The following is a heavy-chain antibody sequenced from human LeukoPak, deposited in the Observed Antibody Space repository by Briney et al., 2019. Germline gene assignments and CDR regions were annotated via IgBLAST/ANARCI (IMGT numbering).Heavy chain of an antibody. Sequence: QPGGSLRLSCAASGFTFSSYAMSGVRQAPGKGLEWVSSISVSGTYTYYADSVKGRFTISRDNSKNTLYLQMNSLRAEDTAVYYCAKGYCSDTNCQTRLGLDYWGQGTLVTVSS. J-gene: IGHJ4*02. CDR1: GFTFSSYA. CDR2: ISVSGTYT. V-gene: IGHV3-23*01. CDR3: AKGYCSDTNCQTRLGLDY. D-gene: IGHD2-15*01.